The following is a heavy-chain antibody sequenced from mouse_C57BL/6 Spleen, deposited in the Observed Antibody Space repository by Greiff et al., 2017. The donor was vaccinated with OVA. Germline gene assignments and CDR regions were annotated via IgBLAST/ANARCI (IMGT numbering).Heavy chain of an antibody. CDR2: IYPSDSET. CDR3: ARSGDYDEGAFNY. Sequence: QVQLQQSGAELVRPGSSVKLSCKASGYTFTSYWMDWVKQRPGQGLEWIGNIYPSDSETHYNQKFKDKATLTVDKSSSTAYMQLSSLTSEDSAVYYCARSGDYDEGAFNYWGQGTTLTVSS. J-gene: IGHJ2*01. D-gene: IGHD2-4*01. V-gene: IGHV1-61*01. CDR1: GYTFTSYW.